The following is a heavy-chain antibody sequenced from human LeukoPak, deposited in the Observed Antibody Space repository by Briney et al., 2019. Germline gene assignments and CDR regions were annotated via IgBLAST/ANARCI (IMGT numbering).Heavy chain of an antibody. CDR3: ARLSGGDFDY. D-gene: IGHD2-8*02. J-gene: IGHJ4*02. CDR1: GGSISSYY. Sequence: PSETLSLTCTVSGGSISSYYWSWIRQPPGQGLEWVGYIYYSGSTNYNPSLKSRVTIPVDTSKSQFALELSSVTAADTAVYYCARLSGGDFDYWGQGTLVTVSS. V-gene: IGHV4-59*01. CDR2: IYYSGST.